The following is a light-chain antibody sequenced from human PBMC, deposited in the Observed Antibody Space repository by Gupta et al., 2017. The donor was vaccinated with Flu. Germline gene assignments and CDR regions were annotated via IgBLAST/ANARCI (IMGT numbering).Light chain of an antibody. CDR2: EDK. Sequence: SYDLTQPPSVSVSPGQTARISCSGNKLGDKYVFWYQQKPGQSTVLVIYEDKRRPSGIPERYYGANSGNKANVNISGTQAMEYASEYCTAWDRSACVFGGGTKLTVL. J-gene: IGLJ2*01. CDR1: KLGDKY. V-gene: IGLV3-1*01. CDR3: TAWDRSACV.